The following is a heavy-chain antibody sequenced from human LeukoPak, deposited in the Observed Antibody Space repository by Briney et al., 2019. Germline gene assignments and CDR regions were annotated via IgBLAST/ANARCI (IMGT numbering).Heavy chain of an antibody. Sequence: GGSLRLSCAASGFTFTTYWMSWVRQAPGKGLEWVANINQDGSDKYYVDSMKGRFTISRDNTKNSLYMQMNSLRAEDTAVYYCARDKIVGATTGSYFDLWGRGTLVTVSS. J-gene: IGHJ2*01. V-gene: IGHV3-7*01. D-gene: IGHD1-26*01. CDR2: INQDGSDK. CDR3: ARDKIVGATTGSYFDL. CDR1: GFTFTTYW.